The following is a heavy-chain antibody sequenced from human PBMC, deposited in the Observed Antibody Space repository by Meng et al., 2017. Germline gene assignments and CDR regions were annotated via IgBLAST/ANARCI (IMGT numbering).Heavy chain of an antibody. Sequence: QVLVLQSGSELKKPGASVKVSCKASGYTFTSYAMNWVRQAPGQGLEWMGWINTNTGNPTYAQGFTGRFVFSLDTSVSTAYLQISSLKAEDTAVYYCARLVAGTFGQLFDPWGQGTLVTVSS. CDR1: GYTFTSYA. J-gene: IGHJ5*02. CDR2: INTNTGNP. V-gene: IGHV7-4-1*02. CDR3: ARLVAGTFGQLFDP. D-gene: IGHD2-15*01.